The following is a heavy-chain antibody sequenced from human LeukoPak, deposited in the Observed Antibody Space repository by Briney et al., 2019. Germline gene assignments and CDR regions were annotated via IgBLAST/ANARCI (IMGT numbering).Heavy chain of an antibody. CDR3: AKDRVSYYDSRGFF. Sequence: GGSLRLSCAASGFTFSSYAMSWVRQAPGKGLEWVSAVSGSGGSTYYADSVKGRFTISRDNSKNTLYLQMNSLRAEDTAVYYCAKDRVSYYDSRGFFWGQGTLVTVSS. J-gene: IGHJ4*02. V-gene: IGHV3-23*01. CDR2: VSGSGGST. D-gene: IGHD3-22*01. CDR1: GFTFSSYA.